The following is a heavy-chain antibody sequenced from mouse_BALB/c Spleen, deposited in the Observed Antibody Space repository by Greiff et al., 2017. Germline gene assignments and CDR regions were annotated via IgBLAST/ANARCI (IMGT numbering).Heavy chain of an antibody. CDR2: ILPGSGST. Sequence: QVTLKVSGAELMKPGASVKISCKATGYTFSSYWIEWVKQRPGHGLEWIGEILPGSGSTNYNEKFKGKATFTADTSSNTAYMQLSSLTSEDSAVYYCARRGTARATAWFAYWGQGTLVTVSA. J-gene: IGHJ3*01. CDR1: GYTFSSYW. CDR3: ARRGTARATAWFAY. V-gene: IGHV1-9*01. D-gene: IGHD3-2*01.